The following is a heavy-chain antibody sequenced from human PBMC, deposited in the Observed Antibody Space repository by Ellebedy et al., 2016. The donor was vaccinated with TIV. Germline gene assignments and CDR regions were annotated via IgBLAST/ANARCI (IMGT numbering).Heavy chain of an antibody. D-gene: IGHD5-12*01. CDR1: GDSVSSNSAS. Sequence: MPSETLSLTCAISGDSVSSNSASWIWIRQSPSRGLECLGRTYYGSTWYNDYAVSVKSRITISPDTSKNQFSLQLNSVTPDDTAVYYCARGWLRHGMDLWGQGTTVTVSS. CDR2: TYYGSTWYN. CDR3: ARGWLRHGMDL. J-gene: IGHJ6*02. V-gene: IGHV6-1*01.